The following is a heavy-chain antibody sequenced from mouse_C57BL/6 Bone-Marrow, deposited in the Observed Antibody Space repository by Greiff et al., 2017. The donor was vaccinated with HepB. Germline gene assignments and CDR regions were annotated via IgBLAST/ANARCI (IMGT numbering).Heavy chain of an antibody. D-gene: IGHD4-1*01. CDR3: ARERTNWDYFGY. Sequence: QVQLQQSGAELARPGASVKLSCKASGYTFTSYGISWVKQRTGQGLEWIGEIYPRSGNTYYNEKFKGKATLTADKSSSTAYMELRSLTSENSAVSFCARERTNWDYFGYWGQGTTLTVSS. CDR2: IYPRSGNT. J-gene: IGHJ2*01. V-gene: IGHV1-81*01. CDR1: GYTFTSYG.